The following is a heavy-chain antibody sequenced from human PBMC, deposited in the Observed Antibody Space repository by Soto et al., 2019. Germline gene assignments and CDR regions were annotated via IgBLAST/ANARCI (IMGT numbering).Heavy chain of an antibody. V-gene: IGHV1-58*01. D-gene: IGHD3-10*01. CDR2: IVVGGGNT. Sequence: ASVKVSCKASGFTFTSSAVQWVRQARGQRLEWIGWIVVGGGNTNYAQKFQGRVTMTRNTSISTAYMELSSLRSEDTAVYYCARVDHYGSGSYRYYYYGMDVWGQGTTVTVSS. CDR3: ARVDHYGSGSYRYYYYGMDV. J-gene: IGHJ6*02. CDR1: GFTFTSSA.